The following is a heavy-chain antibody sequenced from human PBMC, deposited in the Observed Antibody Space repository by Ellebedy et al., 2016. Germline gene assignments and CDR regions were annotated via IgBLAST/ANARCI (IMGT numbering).Heavy chain of an antibody. CDR1: GYTFSSYG. V-gene: IGHV1-18*01. J-gene: IGHJ6*02. Sequence: ASVKVSXKASGYTFSSYGISWVRQAPGQGLEWMGWISAYNGDTNYAQKFQGRVTMTKDTSTNTVYMELRSLGSGDTAVYYCARDRVDYSYNGMDVWGQGTTVTVSS. CDR2: ISAYNGDT. CDR3: ARDRVDYSYNGMDV.